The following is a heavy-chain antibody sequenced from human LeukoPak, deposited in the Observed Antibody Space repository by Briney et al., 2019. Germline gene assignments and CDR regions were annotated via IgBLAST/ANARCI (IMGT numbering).Heavy chain of an antibody. D-gene: IGHD2-15*01. Sequence: GRSLRLSFAASGFTFDDYAMHWVRHAPGKGLEWVSGISWNSGRIGYADSVKGRFTISRDNAKNSLYLQMNSLRAEDMALYYCAKDGDVRYCSGGSCHLGGGYFDYWGQGTLVTVSS. CDR3: AKDGDVRYCSGGSCHLGGGYFDY. J-gene: IGHJ4*02. V-gene: IGHV3-9*03. CDR1: GFTFDDYA. CDR2: ISWNSGRI.